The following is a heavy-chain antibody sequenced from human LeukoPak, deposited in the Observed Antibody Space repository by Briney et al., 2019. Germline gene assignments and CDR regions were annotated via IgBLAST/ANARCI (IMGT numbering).Heavy chain of an antibody. D-gene: IGHD4-17*01. CDR1: GYSFTSYW. Sequence: GESLKISCKGSGYSFTSYWIGWVRQMPGKGLEWMRIIYPGDSDTRYSPSFQGQVTISADKSISTAYLQWSSLKASDTAMYYCARHVATTVTPDYYFDYWGQGTLVTVSS. CDR3: ARHVATTVTPDYYFDY. CDR2: IYPGDSDT. V-gene: IGHV5-51*01. J-gene: IGHJ4*02.